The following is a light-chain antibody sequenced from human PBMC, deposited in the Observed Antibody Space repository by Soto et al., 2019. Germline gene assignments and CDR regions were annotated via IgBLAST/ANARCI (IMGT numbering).Light chain of an antibody. CDR1: QGISSY. CDR3: QQLNSYL. V-gene: IGKV1-9*01. J-gene: IGKJ4*01. Sequence: DIQLTQSPSFLSASVGDRVTITCRASQGISSYLAWYQRKPGKAPKLLIYAASTLQSGVPSRFSGSGSGTEFTLTISSLQPEDFATYYCQQLNSYLFGGGTKVEIK. CDR2: AAS.